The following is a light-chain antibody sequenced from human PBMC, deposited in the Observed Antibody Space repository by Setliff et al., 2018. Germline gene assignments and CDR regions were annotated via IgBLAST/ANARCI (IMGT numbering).Light chain of an antibody. CDR2: DVS. CDR3: SSYTSSSTPYV. V-gene: IGLV2-14*03. J-gene: IGLJ1*01. Sequence: QSVLPQPASVSGSPGQSITISCTGTSSDVGGYNSVSWYQQHPGKAPKLMIYDVSNRPSGVSNRFSGSKSGNTASLTISGLQAEDEADYYCSSYTSSSTPYVFGTGTKVTVL. CDR1: SSDVGGYNS.